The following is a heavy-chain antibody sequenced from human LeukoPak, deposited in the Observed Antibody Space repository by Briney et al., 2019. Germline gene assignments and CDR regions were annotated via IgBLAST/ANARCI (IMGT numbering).Heavy chain of an antibody. V-gene: IGHV4-34*01. D-gene: IGHD6-19*01. Sequence: PSETLSLTCAVSRGSLSGSYWSWIRQPPGKGLEWIGEIYVSTRADYNPPLRSRVTTSLETSKKRISLKLSSATAADTAVYFCAAIAVAGHALDAFDIWGQRTTVTVSS. CDR3: AAIAVAGHALDAFDI. CDR2: IYVSTRA. CDR1: RGSLSGSY. J-gene: IGHJ3*02.